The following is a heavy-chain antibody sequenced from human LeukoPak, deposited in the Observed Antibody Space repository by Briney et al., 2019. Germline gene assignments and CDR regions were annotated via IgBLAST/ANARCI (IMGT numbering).Heavy chain of an antibody. V-gene: IGHV1-18*01. Sequence: AAVTVSCKASGYTFTSYGISWVRQAPGQGLEWMGWISAYSGDTNSARNLQGRVTMTTDTSTSTAYMELRSLRSDDTAVYYCAREGSGIYSFDYWGQGTLVTVSS. CDR3: AREGSGIYSFDY. D-gene: IGHD1-26*01. J-gene: IGHJ4*02. CDR1: GYTFTSYG. CDR2: ISAYSGDT.